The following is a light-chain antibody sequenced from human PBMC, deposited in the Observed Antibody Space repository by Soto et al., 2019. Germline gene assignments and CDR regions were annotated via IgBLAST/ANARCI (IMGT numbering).Light chain of an antibody. CDR2: EGN. J-gene: IGLJ1*01. CDR1: STDLGSFNL. V-gene: IGLV2-23*01. Sequence: QSALIQPASVSGSPGQSITVSCTGSSTDLGSFNLVSWYQQHPGKAPKLIFYEGNRRPAGVSPRFSASKSGNTAYLTISGLQAEDEADYYCCSPGSKSYVFGTGTKLTVL. CDR3: CSPGSKSYV.